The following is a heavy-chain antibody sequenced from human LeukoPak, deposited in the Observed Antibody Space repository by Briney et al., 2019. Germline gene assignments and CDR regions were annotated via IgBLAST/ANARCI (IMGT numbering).Heavy chain of an antibody. CDR2: INHSGST. J-gene: IGHJ4*02. CDR1: GGSFSGYY. D-gene: IGHD5-18*01. Sequence: SETLSLTCAVYGGSFSGYYWSWIRQPPGKGLEWIGEINHSGSTNYNPSLKSRVTISVDTSKNQFSLKLSSVTAADTAVYYCARDLYSYGLDWGQGTLVTVSS. V-gene: IGHV4-34*01. CDR3: ARDLYSYGLD.